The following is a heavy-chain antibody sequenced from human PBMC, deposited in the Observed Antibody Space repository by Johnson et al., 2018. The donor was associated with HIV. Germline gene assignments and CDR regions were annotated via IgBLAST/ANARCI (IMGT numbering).Heavy chain of an antibody. D-gene: IGHD6-13*01. CDR3: AKGSGSSWYIGAFDI. V-gene: IGHV3-30-3*01. CDR1: GFTFSSYA. J-gene: IGHJ3*02. Sequence: QVQLVESGGGVVQPGRSLRLSCAASGFTFSSYAMHWVRQAPGKGLEWVAVISYDGSNKYYADSVKGRFTISRDNSKNTLYLQMNSLRAEDTAVYYCAKGSGSSWYIGAFDIWGHGTMVTVSS. CDR2: ISYDGSNK.